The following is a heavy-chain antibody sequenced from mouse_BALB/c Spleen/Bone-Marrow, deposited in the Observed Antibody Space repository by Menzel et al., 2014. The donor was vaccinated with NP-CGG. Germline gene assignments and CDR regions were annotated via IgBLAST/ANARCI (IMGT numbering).Heavy chain of an antibody. J-gene: IGHJ3*01. CDR3: ARGYQRILAY. CDR2: INPSTGYT. CDR1: GYTFTNYW. Sequence: QVQLQQSGAELAKPGASVKMSCKASGYTFTNYWMHWVKQGPGQGLEWIGYINPSTGYTEYNQKFKDKATLTADKSSSTAYMQLSSLTSEDSAVYYCARGYQRILAYWGQGTLVTASA. V-gene: IGHV1-7*01.